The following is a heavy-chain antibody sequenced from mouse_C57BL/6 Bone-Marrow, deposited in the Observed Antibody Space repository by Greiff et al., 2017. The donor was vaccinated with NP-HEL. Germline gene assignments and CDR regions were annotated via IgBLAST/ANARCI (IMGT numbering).Heavy chain of an antibody. Sequence: EVQLVESGGDLVKPGGSLKLSCAASGFTFSSYGMSWVRQTPDKRLEWVAIISSGGRYTYYPQRVTGRFTFPRDNAKNTLYLQMSSLKSEDTAMYYCARPQTGPWFADWGQGTLVTVSA. CDR3: ARPQTGPWFAD. V-gene: IGHV5-6*01. CDR2: ISSGGRYT. D-gene: IGHD4-1*01. J-gene: IGHJ3*01. CDR1: GFTFSSYG.